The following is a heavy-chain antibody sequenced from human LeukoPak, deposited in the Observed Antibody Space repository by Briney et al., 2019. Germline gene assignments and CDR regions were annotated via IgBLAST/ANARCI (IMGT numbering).Heavy chain of an antibody. J-gene: IGHJ4*02. V-gene: IGHV4-4*07. D-gene: IGHD1-26*01. CDR1: GGSISSYY. CDR2: FYSTGST. CDR3: ARDQYSGSLDY. Sequence: PSETLSLTCTVSGGSISSYYWTWIRQPAGKGLEWIGRFYSTGSTNYNPSLKSRVTMSVDTSRNQFSLKLSSVTAADTAVYYCARDQYSGSLDYWGQGTLVTVSS.